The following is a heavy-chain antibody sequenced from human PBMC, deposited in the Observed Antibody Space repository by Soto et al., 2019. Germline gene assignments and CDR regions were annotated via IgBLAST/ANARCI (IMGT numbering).Heavy chain of an antibody. CDR3: APRRYYGSGSRWFDP. CDR1: GFSLSTSGVG. D-gene: IGHD3-10*01. CDR2: IYWDDDK. Sequence: QITLKESGPTLVKPTQTLTLTCTFSGFSLSTSGVGVGWIRQPPGKALEWLALIYWDDDKRYSPSLKSRLTSTKDTTKNQVVLTMTNMDPVDTATSYCAPRRYYGSGSRWFDPWGQGTLVTVSS. J-gene: IGHJ5*02. V-gene: IGHV2-5*02.